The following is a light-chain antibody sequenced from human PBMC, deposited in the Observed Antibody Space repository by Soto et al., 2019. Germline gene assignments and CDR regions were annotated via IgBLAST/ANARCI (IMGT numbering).Light chain of an antibody. CDR3: SSYTSSNTLVV. V-gene: IGLV2-14*01. CDR1: YSDVGGYNY. CDR2: EVS. J-gene: IGLJ2*01. Sequence: QSALTQPASVSGSPGQSITISCTGTYSDVGGYNYVSWYQQHPGKAPKLMIYEVSNRPSGVSHRFSGSKSGNTASLTISGLQAEDEADYYCSSYTSSNTLVVFGGGTKVTVL.